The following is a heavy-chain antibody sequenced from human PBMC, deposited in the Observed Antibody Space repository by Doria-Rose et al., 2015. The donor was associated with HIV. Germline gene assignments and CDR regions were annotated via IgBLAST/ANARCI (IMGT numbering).Heavy chain of an antibody. D-gene: IGHD3-16*01. V-gene: IGHV3-66*01. CDR1: GFTVSSNY. CDR3: ARDPFQSWAY. J-gene: IGHJ4*02. CDR2: IYSDGRT. Sequence: VQLVQSGGGLVQPGGSLRLSCAASGFTVSSNYMSWVRQAPGKGLEWVSVIYSDGRTYYADSVKSRFTVSRDNSKNTLYLQINSLRAEDTAVYYCARDPFQSWAYWGQGTLVTVSS.